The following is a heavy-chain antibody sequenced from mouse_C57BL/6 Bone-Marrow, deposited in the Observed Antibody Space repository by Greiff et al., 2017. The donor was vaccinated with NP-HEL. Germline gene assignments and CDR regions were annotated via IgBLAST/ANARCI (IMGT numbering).Heavy chain of an antibody. CDR1: GYAFTNYL. D-gene: IGHD1-1*01. V-gene: IGHV1-54*01. J-gene: IGHJ1*03. Sequence: QVQLQQSGAELVRPGTSVKVSCKASGYAFTNYLIEWVKQRPGQGLEWIGVINPGSGGTNYNEKFKGKATLTADKSSSTAYMQLSSLTSEDSAVYVCARYYYGSSYWWYFDVWGTGTTVTVSS. CDR2: INPGSGGT. CDR3: ARYYYGSSYWWYFDV.